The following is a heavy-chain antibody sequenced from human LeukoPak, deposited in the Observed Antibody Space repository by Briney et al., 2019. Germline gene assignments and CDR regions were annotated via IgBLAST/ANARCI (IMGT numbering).Heavy chain of an antibody. CDR1: GYTFTGYY. V-gene: IGHV1-2*02. Sequence: ASVKVSCKASGYTFTGYYMLWVRQAPGQGLEWMGWINPNSGGTNYAQKLQGKVTITADESTSTAYMELSSLRSEDTAVYYCARAQHRRDGYNFDYWGQGTLVTVSS. J-gene: IGHJ4*02. CDR3: ARAQHRRDGYNFDY. CDR2: INPNSGGT. D-gene: IGHD5-24*01.